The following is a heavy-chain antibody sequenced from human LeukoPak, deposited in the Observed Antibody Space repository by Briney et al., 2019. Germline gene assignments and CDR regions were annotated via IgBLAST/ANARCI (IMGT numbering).Heavy chain of an antibody. CDR2: IYYSGST. CDR3: ARNASDSGTSYFDY. J-gene: IGHJ4*02. V-gene: IGHV4-39*01. Sequence: SETLSLTCTVSGGSISSGTYYWGWVRQPPGKGLEWIGSIYYSGSTSYNPSLKSRVTISVDTPKNQFSLKLDSVTAADTAVYYCARNASDSGTSYFDYWGQGTLVTVSS. D-gene: IGHD1-26*01. CDR1: GGSISSGTYY.